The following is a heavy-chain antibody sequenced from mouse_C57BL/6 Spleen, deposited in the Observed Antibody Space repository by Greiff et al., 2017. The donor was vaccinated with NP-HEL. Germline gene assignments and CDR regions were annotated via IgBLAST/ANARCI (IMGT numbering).Heavy chain of an antibody. J-gene: IGHJ4*01. CDR2: IYPRSGNT. Sequence: VQLVESGAELARPGASLKLSCKASGYTFTSYGISWVKQRTGQGLEWIGEIYPRSGNTYYNEKFKGKATLTADKSSSTAYMELRSLTSEDSAVYFCARYNYGSAMDYWGQGTSVTVSS. CDR3: ARYNYGSAMDY. V-gene: IGHV1-81*01. D-gene: IGHD1-1*01. CDR1: GYTFTSYG.